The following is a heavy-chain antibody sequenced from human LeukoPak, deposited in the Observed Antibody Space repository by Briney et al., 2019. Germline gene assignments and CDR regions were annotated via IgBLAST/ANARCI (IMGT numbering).Heavy chain of an antibody. Sequence: SQTLSLTCAVSGGSISSGGSSWSWIRQPPGKGLEWIGYIYHSGSTYYNPSLKSRGTISVDRSKNQFSLKLSSVTAADTAVYYCARDDFDAFDIWGQGTMVTVSS. J-gene: IGHJ3*02. V-gene: IGHV4-30-2*01. D-gene: IGHD2-21*02. CDR2: IYHSGST. CDR3: ARDDFDAFDI. CDR1: GGSISSGGSS.